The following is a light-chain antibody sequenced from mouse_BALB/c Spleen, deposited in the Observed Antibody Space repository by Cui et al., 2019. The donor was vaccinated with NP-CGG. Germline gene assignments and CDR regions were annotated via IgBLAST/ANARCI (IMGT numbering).Light chain of an antibody. V-gene: IGLV1*01. CDR3: ALWSSIHWV. CDR1: TGAVTTSNY. J-gene: IGLJ1*01. CDR2: GTN. Sequence: QAVVTQESALTTSPGETVTLTCRSSTGAVTTSNYANWVQEKPDHLFTGLIGGTNNRAPGVPARFSGSLIGHKAALPIIGAQSYDEAIYFCALWSSIHWVFARGPTLTV.